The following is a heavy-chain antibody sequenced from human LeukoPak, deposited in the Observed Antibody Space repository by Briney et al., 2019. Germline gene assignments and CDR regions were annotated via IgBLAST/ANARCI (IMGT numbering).Heavy chain of an antibody. V-gene: IGHV3-74*01. CDR3: IREVQVRASASLGL. Sequence: GGSLRLSCAASGFTISGFWMNWVRQVPGGGLVWVARMNSAGTTINYADSVRGRFTISRDNVRNTLHLQMNNLSLEDTAVYFCIREVQVRASASLGLWGRGTLVTVS. D-gene: IGHD1-1*01. J-gene: IGHJ4*01. CDR2: MNSAGTTI. CDR1: GFTISGFW.